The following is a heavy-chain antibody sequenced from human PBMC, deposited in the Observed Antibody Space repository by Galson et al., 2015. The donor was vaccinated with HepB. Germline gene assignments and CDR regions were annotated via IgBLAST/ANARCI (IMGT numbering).Heavy chain of an antibody. CDR3: ARDPDIVVVPAAIC. CDR2: ISSSSSYI. J-gene: IGHJ1*01. Sequence: SLRLSCAASGFTFSSYGMHWVRQAPGKGLEWVSSISSSSSYIYYADSVKGRFTISRDNAKNSLYLQMNSLRAEDTAVYYCARDPDIVVVPAAICWGQGTLVTVSS. D-gene: IGHD2-2*01. V-gene: IGHV3-21*01. CDR1: GFTFSSYG.